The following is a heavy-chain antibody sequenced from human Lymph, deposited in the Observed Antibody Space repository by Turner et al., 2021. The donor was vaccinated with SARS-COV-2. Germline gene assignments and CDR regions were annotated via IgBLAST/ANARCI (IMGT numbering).Heavy chain of an antibody. Sequence: EVQLVESGGGLVQPGGSLRISCAASGFTFSSYWMSWVRQAPGKVLEWVANIKQDGSEKYYVDSVNVRFTISRDNAKNSLYLQMNSLRAEDTAVYYCARVPASSWYFDYWGHGTLVTVSS. CDR1: GFTFSSYW. J-gene: IGHJ4*01. CDR2: IKQDGSEK. CDR3: ARVPASSWYFDY. V-gene: IGHV3-7*01. D-gene: IGHD6-13*01.